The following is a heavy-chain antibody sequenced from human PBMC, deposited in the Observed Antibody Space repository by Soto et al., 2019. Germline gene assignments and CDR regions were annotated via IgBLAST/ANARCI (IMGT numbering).Heavy chain of an antibody. CDR2: LYYGRSA. J-gene: IGHJ4*02. V-gene: IGHV4-59*01. D-gene: IGHD3-22*01. Sequence: QVQLQESGPGLVKPSETLSLTCAVSGDSISSYYCMWIRQPPGKGLESIGYLYYGRSAKYNPSLKSRVTLSVDTSTNQCYLTLSSMTAADTAVYYCALRSMAVVPEYWGQGTLVTVSS. CDR3: ALRSMAVVPEY. CDR1: GDSISSYY.